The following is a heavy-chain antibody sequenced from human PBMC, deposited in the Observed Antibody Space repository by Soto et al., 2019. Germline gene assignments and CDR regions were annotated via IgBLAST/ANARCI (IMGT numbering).Heavy chain of an antibody. Sequence: QVQLVESGGGVVQPGRSLRLSCAASGFTFSNYGIHWVRQAPGKGLEWVAVISYDGNNKYYADSVKGRFTISRDNSKNTLYLQMNSLRAEDTAVYYCAKDWGYYGSGSYYFDYWGQGTLVTVSS. CDR1: GFTFSNYG. CDR3: AKDWGYYGSGSYYFDY. V-gene: IGHV3-30*18. D-gene: IGHD3-10*01. J-gene: IGHJ4*02. CDR2: ISYDGNNK.